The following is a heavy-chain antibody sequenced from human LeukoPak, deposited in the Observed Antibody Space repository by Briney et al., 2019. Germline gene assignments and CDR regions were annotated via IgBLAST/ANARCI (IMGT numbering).Heavy chain of an antibody. Sequence: GGSLRLSCAASGFTFSSYWMHWVRQAPGKGLVWVSRINSDGSSTSYADSVKGRFTISRDNAKNTLYLQMNSLRAEDTAVYYCARGSGTTGAILFDYWGQGTLVTVSS. CDR3: ARGSGTTGAILFDY. J-gene: IGHJ4*02. CDR1: GFTFSSYW. D-gene: IGHD1-1*01. CDR2: INSDGSST. V-gene: IGHV3-74*01.